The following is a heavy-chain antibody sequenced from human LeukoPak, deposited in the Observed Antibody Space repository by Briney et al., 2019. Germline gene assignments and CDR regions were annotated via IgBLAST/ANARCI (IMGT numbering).Heavy chain of an antibody. Sequence: GGSLRLSCAASGFTFSSYAMSWVRQAPGKGLEWVSAISGSGGSTYYADFVKGRFTISRDNSKNTLYLQMNSLRAEDTAVYYCAKDGYCSSTSCYLNWFDPWGQGTLVTVSS. J-gene: IGHJ5*02. CDR1: GFTFSSYA. CDR2: ISGSGGST. CDR3: AKDGYCSSTSCYLNWFDP. D-gene: IGHD2-2*03. V-gene: IGHV3-23*01.